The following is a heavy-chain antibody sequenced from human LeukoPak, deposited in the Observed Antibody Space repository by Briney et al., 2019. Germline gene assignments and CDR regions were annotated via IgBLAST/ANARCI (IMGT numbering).Heavy chain of an antibody. CDR2: ISYDGSNK. CDR3: ARQYDYVWGSPQSH. V-gene: IGHV3-30-3*01. J-gene: IGHJ4*02. D-gene: IGHD3-16*01. CDR1: GFTFSSYA. Sequence: GGSLRLSCAASGFTFSSYAMHWVRQAPGKGLEWVAVISYDGSNKYYAYSVKGRFTISRDNSKNTLYLQMNSLRAEDTAVYYCARQYDYVWGSPQSHWGQGTLVTVSS.